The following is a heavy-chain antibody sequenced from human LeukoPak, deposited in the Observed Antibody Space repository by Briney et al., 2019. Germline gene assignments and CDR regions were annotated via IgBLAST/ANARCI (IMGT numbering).Heavy chain of an antibody. D-gene: IGHD2-15*01. CDR2: IFHGGTT. V-gene: IGHV4-38-2*02. CDR1: GDSIISRYF. Sequence: SETLSLTCTDSGDSIISRYFWGWVRQPPGEGLEWIGSIFHGGTTYQNPSLKSRVTILMDTSKNQFSLKLSSVTAADTAVYFCTREVDFYSYMDVWGKGTTVTV. J-gene: IGHJ6*03. CDR3: TREVDFYSYMDV.